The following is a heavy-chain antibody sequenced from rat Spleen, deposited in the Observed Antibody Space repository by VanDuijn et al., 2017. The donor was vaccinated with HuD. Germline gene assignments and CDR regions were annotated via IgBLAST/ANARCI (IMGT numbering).Heavy chain of an antibody. J-gene: IGHJ4*01. V-gene: IGHV2-13*01. CDR3: ARQTYYGYYYVMDA. CDR1: GFSLSNYG. Sequence: QVQLKESGPGLVQPSQTLSLTCTVPGFSLSNYGVIWVRQPPGKGLEWMGAIWNDGSTEYNSALKSRLSISRDTSKSQVFLKMNSLQPEDTGTYYCARQTYYGYYYVMDAWGQGASVTVSS. CDR2: IWNDGST. D-gene: IGHD1-9*01.